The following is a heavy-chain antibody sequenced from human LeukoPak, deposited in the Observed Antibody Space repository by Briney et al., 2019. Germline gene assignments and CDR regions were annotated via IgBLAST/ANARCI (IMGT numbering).Heavy chain of an antibody. J-gene: IGHJ4*02. Sequence: PSETLSLTCTVSGGSINSGNYYWNWIRQPAGKGLEWIGRIYTNGGNMYNPSLKSRVAISMDTSKNQFSLDLNSVTAADTAMYYCAREGAGYYWGQGTLVTVSS. V-gene: IGHV4-61*02. CDR3: AREGAGYY. D-gene: IGHD1-26*01. CDR2: IYTNGGN. CDR1: GGSINSGNYY.